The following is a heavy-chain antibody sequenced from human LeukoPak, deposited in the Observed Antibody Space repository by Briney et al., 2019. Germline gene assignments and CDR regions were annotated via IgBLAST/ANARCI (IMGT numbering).Heavy chain of an antibody. J-gene: IGHJ4*02. CDR3: ARVYQSAEYYFDY. CDR1: GGSIDSYY. CDR2: IYYTGST. Sequence: SETLSLTCTVSGGSIDSYYWSWIRQPPGKGLAWIGYIYYTGSTEYHPPLKSRVTISLDTSKNQFSLKLTSVTAADTAVYYCARVYQSAEYYFDYWGQGNLVSVSS. D-gene: IGHD2-2*01. V-gene: IGHV4-59*01.